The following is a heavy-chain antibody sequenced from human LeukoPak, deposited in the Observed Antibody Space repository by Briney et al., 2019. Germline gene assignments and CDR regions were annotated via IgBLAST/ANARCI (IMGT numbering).Heavy chain of an antibody. V-gene: IGHV3-23*01. CDR2: ITPNADRT. CDR1: GFTFCSYG. J-gene: IGHJ1*01. CDR3: AIMHGYYDGSGYWVQ. D-gene: IGHD3-22*01. Sequence: GGSLRLSCAASGFTFCSYGMSWVRQAPGKGLEWVSFITPNADRTSYADSVEGRFAISRDNPRNTLYMQMNSLRDEDTALYYCAIMHGYYDGSGYWVQWGQGTLVTVSS.